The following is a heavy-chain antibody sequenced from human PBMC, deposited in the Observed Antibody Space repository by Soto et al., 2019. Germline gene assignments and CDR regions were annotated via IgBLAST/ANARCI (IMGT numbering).Heavy chain of an antibody. CDR3: TKNGASALDY. J-gene: IGHJ4*02. D-gene: IGHD3-10*01. V-gene: IGHV4-4*02. CDR1: RYSINNNNW. Sequence: SETLSLTCDVSRYSINNNNWWSWVRQPPGGGLEWIGELHHGGSTNYNPSPESRATFSVDISKNQFFLKLSSVTAADTAVYYCTKNGASALDYWARGPLVPFSS. CDR2: LHHGGST.